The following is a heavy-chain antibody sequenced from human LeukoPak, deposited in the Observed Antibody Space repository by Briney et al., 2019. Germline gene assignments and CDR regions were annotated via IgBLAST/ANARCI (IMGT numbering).Heavy chain of an antibody. D-gene: IGHD3-3*01. J-gene: IGHJ4*02. CDR2: INTNTGNP. CDR1: GYTFTSYA. V-gene: IGHV7-4-1*02. CDR3: ARDWPYYDFWSGYYFDY. Sequence: ASVKVSCKASGYTFTSYAMNWVRQAPGQGLEWMGWINTNTGNPTYAQGFTGRLVFSLDTSVSTAYLQISSLKAEDTAVYYCARDWPYYDFWSGYYFDYWGQGTLVTVSS.